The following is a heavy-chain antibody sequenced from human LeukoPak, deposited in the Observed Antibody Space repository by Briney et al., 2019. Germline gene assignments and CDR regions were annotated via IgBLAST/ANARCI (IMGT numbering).Heavy chain of an antibody. D-gene: IGHD3-22*01. CDR1: GGSISSSSYY. CDR3: ARSTGGHSSGYRVDY. CDR2: IYYSGST. Sequence: SETLSLTYTVSGGSISSSSYYWGWIRQPPGKGLEWIGSIYYSGSTYYNPSLKSRVTISVDTSKNQFSLKLNSVTAADTAVYYCARSTGGHSSGYRVDYWGQGTLVTVSS. V-gene: IGHV4-39*01. J-gene: IGHJ4*02.